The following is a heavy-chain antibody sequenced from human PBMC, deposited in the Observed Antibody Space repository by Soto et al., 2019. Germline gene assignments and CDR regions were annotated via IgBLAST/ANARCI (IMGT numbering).Heavy chain of an antibody. Sequence: SETLSLTCSVSGGSISISGSYWGWIRQPPGKGLEWIATIYYTGSTYYNPSLKSRVTISVDTSKNQFSLNLSSVTAADTAVYYCARRRGFCSGDTCYPFDYWGKGALVTVSS. CDR3: ARRRGFCSGDTCYPFDY. CDR1: GGSISISGSY. D-gene: IGHD2-15*01. V-gene: IGHV4-39*01. CDR2: IYYTGST. J-gene: IGHJ4*02.